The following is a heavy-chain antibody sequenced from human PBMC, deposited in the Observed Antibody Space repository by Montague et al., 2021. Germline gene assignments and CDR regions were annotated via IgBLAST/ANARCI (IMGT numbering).Heavy chain of an antibody. Sequence: SETLSLTCGVYGGSLSEYYWTWIRQSPAKGLERIGEVRHIGSTNHNPSLKSRVTMSVDKSKNQFSLKLRSVTAADTAVYYCASARGPFDSWGQGTVVTVSS. V-gene: IGHV4-34*01. D-gene: IGHD3-10*01. CDR3: ASARGPFDS. CDR1: GGSLSEYY. J-gene: IGHJ4*02. CDR2: VRHIGST.